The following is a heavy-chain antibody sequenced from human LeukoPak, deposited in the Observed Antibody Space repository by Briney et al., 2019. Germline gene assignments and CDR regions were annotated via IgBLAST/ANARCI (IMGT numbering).Heavy chain of an antibody. J-gene: IGHJ6*03. CDR2: ISANGGST. CDR1: GFSFARYG. Sequence: PGGSLRLSCAASGFSFARYGMSWVRQAPGKGLEWVSAISANGGSTYYADSVKGRFAISRDNSKNTLYLQMNNLRAEDTALYYCASQNPCMDIWGKGATVTISS. V-gene: IGHV3-23*01. CDR3: ASQNPCMDI.